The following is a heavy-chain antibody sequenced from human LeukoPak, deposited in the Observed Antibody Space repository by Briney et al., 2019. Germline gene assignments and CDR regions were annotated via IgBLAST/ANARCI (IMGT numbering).Heavy chain of an antibody. D-gene: IGHD2-2*01. J-gene: IGHJ4*02. CDR1: RFTFSNYG. V-gene: IGHV3-30*18. Sequence: GTSLRLSCAASRFTFSNYGMHWVRQAPGKGLEWVAVISYDGSKKYYADSVKGRFTISRDDSENTLYLQMNSLRTDDTAVYYCAKDMRGYCGSTSCYGNFDYWGQGTLVAVSS. CDR3: AKDMRGYCGSTSCYGNFDY. CDR2: ISYDGSKK.